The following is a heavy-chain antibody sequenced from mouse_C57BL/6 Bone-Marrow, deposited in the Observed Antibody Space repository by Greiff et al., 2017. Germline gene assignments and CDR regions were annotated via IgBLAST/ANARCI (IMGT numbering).Heavy chain of an antibody. V-gene: IGHV5-17*01. CDR2: ISSGSSTI. Sequence: EVQVVESGGGLVKPGGSLKLSCAASGFTFSDYGMHWVRQAPEKGLEWVAYISSGSSTIYYADTVKGRFTISRDNAKNTLFLQMTSLRSEDTAMYYCARYYGSSYHWYFDVWGTGTTVTVSS. J-gene: IGHJ1*03. CDR1: GFTFSDYG. CDR3: ARYYGSSYHWYFDV. D-gene: IGHD1-1*01.